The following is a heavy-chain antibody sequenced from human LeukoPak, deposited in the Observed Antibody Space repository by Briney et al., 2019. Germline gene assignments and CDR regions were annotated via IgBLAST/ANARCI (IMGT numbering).Heavy chain of an antibody. Sequence: GGSLRLSCAASGFTFSSYGMHWVRHAPAKGLEWVAFIRYDGSNKYYADSVKRRFTISRDNSKNTLYLPMHSLRAEDTAVYYCAKGYYYYDSSGYQYCLDYWGQGTLVTVSS. D-gene: IGHD3-22*01. CDR3: AKGYYYYDSSGYQYCLDY. V-gene: IGHV3-30*02. CDR2: IRYDGSNK. CDR1: GFTFSSYG. J-gene: IGHJ4*02.